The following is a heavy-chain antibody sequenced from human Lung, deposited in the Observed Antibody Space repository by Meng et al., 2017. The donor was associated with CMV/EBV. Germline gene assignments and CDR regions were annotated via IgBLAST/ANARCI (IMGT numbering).Heavy chain of an antibody. CDR1: GIIFNTHG. V-gene: IGHV3-30*02. Sequence: GGSXRLXXAASGIIFNTHGIHWLRQAPGKGLEWVAFMWLDGTERYNEKIVKGRFTGSRDKSKNTVFLQLSSLRVEDTAVYYCVGHQGGPREGVRLVWGQGTXVTVSS. D-gene: IGHD3-10*01. CDR3: VGHQGGPREGVRLV. CDR2: MWLDGTER. J-gene: IGHJ4*02.